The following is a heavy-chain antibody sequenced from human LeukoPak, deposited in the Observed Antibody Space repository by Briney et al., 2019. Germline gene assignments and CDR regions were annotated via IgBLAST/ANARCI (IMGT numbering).Heavy chain of an antibody. Sequence: PGGSLRLSCAASGFTFSSYAMSWVRQAPGKGLEWVSGISGSGGSTYYADSAKGRFTISRDNSKNTLFLQMNSLRAEDTAVYYCAKGRYSNSWYSDYWGQGTLVTVSS. CDR2: ISGSGGST. J-gene: IGHJ4*02. CDR3: AKGRYSNSWYSDY. D-gene: IGHD6-13*01. V-gene: IGHV3-23*01. CDR1: GFTFSSYA.